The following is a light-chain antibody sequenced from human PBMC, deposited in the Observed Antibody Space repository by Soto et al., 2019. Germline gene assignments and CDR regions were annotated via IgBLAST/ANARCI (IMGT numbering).Light chain of an antibody. CDR3: SAYSTGSTPVL. CDR1: SSDVGSTFNY. Sequence: ALTQPASVSGSPGQSITISCTGTSSDVGSTFNYVSWYQHHPGKAPRLIMSDVNHRPSGVSDRFSGSKSGNTASLTISGLQAEDEADYFCSAYSTGSTPVLFGGGTKLTVL. CDR2: DVN. J-gene: IGLJ3*02. V-gene: IGLV2-14*03.